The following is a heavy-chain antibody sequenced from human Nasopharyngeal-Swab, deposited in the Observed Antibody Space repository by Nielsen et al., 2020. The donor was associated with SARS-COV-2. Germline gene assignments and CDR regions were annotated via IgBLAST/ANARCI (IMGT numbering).Heavy chain of an antibody. CDR3: ARTLFTGSYSH. D-gene: IGHD1-26*01. Sequence: SETLSLTCAVSGGSISSGGYSWSWIRQPPGEGLEWIGEINHSGSTNYNPSLKSRVTISVDTSKNQFSLKLSSVTAADTAVYYCARTLFTGSYSHWGQGTLVTVSS. CDR1: GGSISSGGYS. J-gene: IGHJ4*02. CDR2: INHSGST. V-gene: IGHV4-34*01.